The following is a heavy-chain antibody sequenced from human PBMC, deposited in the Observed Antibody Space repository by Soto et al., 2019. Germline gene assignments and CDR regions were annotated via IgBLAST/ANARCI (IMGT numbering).Heavy chain of an antibody. J-gene: IGHJ6*02. CDR3: ARASPDYGRHVSYYYYGMDV. CDR2: IYHSGST. V-gene: IGHV4-30-4*01. D-gene: IGHD4-17*01. CDR1: GGSINSGDYY. Sequence: QVQLQESGPGLVKPSQTLSLTCTVSGGSINSGDYYWSWIRQPPGKGLEWIGYIYHSGSTYYKPSLKGRVTISVDTSKNQFSLNLSSVTAADTAVYYCARASPDYGRHVSYYYYGMDVWGRGTTVTVSS.